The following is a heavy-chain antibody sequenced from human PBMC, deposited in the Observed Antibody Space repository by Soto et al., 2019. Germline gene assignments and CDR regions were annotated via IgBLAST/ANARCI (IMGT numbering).Heavy chain of an antibody. D-gene: IGHD5-18*01. Sequence: QVQLVQSGAEVKKPGSSVKVSCKASGGTFSSYTISWVRQAPGQGLEWMGRIIPILGIANYAQKFQGRVTITAYKYMSTAYMELSSLGSEDTAVYYCARGVQLRNRSLDYWGQGTLVTVSS. V-gene: IGHV1-69*02. J-gene: IGHJ4*02. CDR2: IIPILGIA. CDR3: ARGVQLRNRSLDY. CDR1: GGTFSSYT.